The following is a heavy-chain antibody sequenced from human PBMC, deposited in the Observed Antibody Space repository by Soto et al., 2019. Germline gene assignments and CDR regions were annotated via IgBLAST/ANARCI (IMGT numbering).Heavy chain of an antibody. V-gene: IGHV3-53*01. CDR3: ARAQGVRWPFDY. CDR2: IYSGGNT. J-gene: IGHJ4*02. Sequence: EVQLVESGGGLIQPGGSLRLSCAASGVAISSSYMSWVRQAPGKGLEWVSIIYSGGNTYYADSVKGRFTISRDNSKNMLFLQMDTLRVDDTAMYYCARAQGVRWPFDYWGQGALVTVSS. CDR1: GVAISSSY. D-gene: IGHD4-17*01.